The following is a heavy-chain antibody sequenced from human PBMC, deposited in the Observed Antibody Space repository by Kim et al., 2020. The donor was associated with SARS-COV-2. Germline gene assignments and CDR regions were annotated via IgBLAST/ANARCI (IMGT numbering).Heavy chain of an antibody. Sequence: GGSLRLSCAGSGFTSEFSFSTFGLHWVRQAPSKGLEWLAVISFDGNNKYYADSVKGRFTISRDNSKNTLYLLMDSLSPEDQAVYYCARDRRTLYYYYYG. J-gene: IGHJ6*01. CDR2: ISFDGNNK. CDR3: ARDRRTLYYYYYG. CDR1: GFTSEFSFSTFG. V-gene: IGHV3-30*04.